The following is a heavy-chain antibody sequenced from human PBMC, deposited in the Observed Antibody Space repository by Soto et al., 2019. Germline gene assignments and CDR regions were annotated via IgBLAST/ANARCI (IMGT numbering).Heavy chain of an antibody. CDR3: ARVPRLVATRIGDWFDP. CDR2: INHSGST. V-gene: IGHV4-34*01. CDR1: GGSFSGYY. D-gene: IGHD2-21*02. Sequence: PSETLSLTCAVYGGSFSGYYWSWIRQPPGKGLEWIGEINHSGSTNYNPSLKSRVTISVDTSKNQFSLKLSSVTAADTAVYYCARVPRLVATRIGDWFDPWGQGTLVTVS. J-gene: IGHJ5*02.